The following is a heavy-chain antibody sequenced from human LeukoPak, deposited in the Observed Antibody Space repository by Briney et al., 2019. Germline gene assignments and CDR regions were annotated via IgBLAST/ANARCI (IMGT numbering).Heavy chain of an antibody. CDR2: ISTDGKST. V-gene: IGHV3-74*01. CDR1: GFTFSNYW. Sequence: HPGGSLRLSCVASGFTFSNYWMLWVRQAPGKGLMWVSLISTDGKSTRYAESVKGRFTISRDNAKNALYLQMDILRVEDTALYSCVRDYQFIQEVWGQGTTVTVSS. D-gene: IGHD2-2*01. J-gene: IGHJ6*02. CDR3: VRDYQFIQEV.